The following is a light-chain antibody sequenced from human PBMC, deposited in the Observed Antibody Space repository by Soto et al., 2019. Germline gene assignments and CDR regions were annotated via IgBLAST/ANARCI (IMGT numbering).Light chain of an antibody. V-gene: IGLV2-14*01. J-gene: IGLJ3*02. CDR3: SSYTSISTWV. CDR1: SSDVGRYNY. CDR2: EVT. Sequence: QSALTQPASVSGSPGQSITISCTGTSSDVGRYNYVSWYQQLPGKAPKLMIYEVTDRPSGVSNRFSGSKSGNTASLTFSGLQAEDEADYFCSSYTSISTWVFGGGTKLTVL.